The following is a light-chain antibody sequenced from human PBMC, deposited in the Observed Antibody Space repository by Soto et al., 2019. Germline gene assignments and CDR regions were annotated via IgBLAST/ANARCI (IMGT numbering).Light chain of an antibody. CDR3: QRYGGSPLYT. V-gene: IGKV3-20*01. CDR2: GAS. Sequence: EIVLTQSTGTLSLSPGERATLSCRASQSVSSSYLGWYQQKPGQAPRLLIYGASSRATGIPDRFSGSGSGTDFTLTISRLEPEDFAVYYCQRYGGSPLYTFGQGTKLEIK. CDR1: QSVSSSY. J-gene: IGKJ2*01.